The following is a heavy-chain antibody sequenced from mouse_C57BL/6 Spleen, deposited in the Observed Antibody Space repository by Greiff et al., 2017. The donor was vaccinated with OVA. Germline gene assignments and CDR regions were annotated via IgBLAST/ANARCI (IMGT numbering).Heavy chain of an antibody. CDR2: IRNKANGYTT. CDR3: ARYPYGNYGGFAY. V-gene: IGHV7-3*01. D-gene: IGHD2-1*01. CDR1: GFTFTDYY. J-gene: IGHJ3*01. Sequence: EVQVVESGGGLVQPGGSLSLSCAASGFTFTDYYMSWVRQPPGKALEWLGFIRNKANGYTTEYSASVKGRFTISRDNSQSILYLQMNALRAEDSATYYCARYPYGNYGGFAYWGQGTLVTVSA.